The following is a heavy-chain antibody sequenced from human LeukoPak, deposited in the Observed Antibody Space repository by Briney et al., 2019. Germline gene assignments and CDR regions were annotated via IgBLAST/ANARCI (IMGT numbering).Heavy chain of an antibody. Sequence: PGGSLRLSCAASGFTFSSFAINWVRQAPGKGLEWVSVITGSGSGADYADSVKGRFTISRDNSQNTVHLQMNSLRAEDTAVYYCARGGLYYYASDAFDIWGQGTMVTVSS. CDR1: GFTFSSFA. CDR2: ITGSGSGA. CDR3: ARGGLYYYASDAFDI. D-gene: IGHD3-10*01. J-gene: IGHJ3*02. V-gene: IGHV3-23*01.